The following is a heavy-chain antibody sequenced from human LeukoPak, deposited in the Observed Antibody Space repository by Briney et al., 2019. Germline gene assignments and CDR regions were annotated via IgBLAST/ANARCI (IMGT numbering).Heavy chain of an antibody. Sequence: ASVKVSCKASGYTFTGYYMHWVRQAPGQGLEWMEWINPNSGGTNYAQKFQGRVTMTRDTSISTAYMELSRLRSDDTAVYYCAREVGSEQFNWFDPWGQGTLVTVSS. J-gene: IGHJ5*02. CDR2: INPNSGGT. CDR1: GYTFTGYY. D-gene: IGHD6-19*01. CDR3: AREVGSEQFNWFDP. V-gene: IGHV1-2*02.